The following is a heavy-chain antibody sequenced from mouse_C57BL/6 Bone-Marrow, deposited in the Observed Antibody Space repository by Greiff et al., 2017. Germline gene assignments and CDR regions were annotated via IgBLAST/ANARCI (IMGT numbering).Heavy chain of an antibody. CDR3: ARGWLLHAMDY. J-gene: IGHJ4*01. CDR2: ISNGGGST. D-gene: IGHD2-3*01. V-gene: IGHV5-12*01. Sequence: EVQVVESGGGLVQPGGSLKLSCAASGFTFSDYYMYWVRQTPEKRLEWVAYISNGGGSTYYPDTVKGRFTISRDKAKNTRYLQMSRLKSEDTAMYYCARGWLLHAMDYWGQGTAVTVSA. CDR1: GFTFSDYY.